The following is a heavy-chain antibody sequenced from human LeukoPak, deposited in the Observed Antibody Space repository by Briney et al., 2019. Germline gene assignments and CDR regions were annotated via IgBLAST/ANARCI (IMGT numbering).Heavy chain of an antibody. Sequence: PGGSLRLSCAASGFTFSSYSMNWVRQAPGKGLEWVSSISSSSSYIYYADSVKGRFTISRDNAKNSLYLQMNSLRAEDTAVYYCARGTAATSYYYYYMDVWGKGTTVTVSS. CDR1: GFTFSSYS. D-gene: IGHD1-26*01. V-gene: IGHV3-21*01. CDR3: ARGTAATSYYYYYMDV. CDR2: ISSSSSYI. J-gene: IGHJ6*03.